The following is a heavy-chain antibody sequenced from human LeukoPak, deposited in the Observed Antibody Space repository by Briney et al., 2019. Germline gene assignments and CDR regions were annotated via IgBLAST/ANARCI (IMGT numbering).Heavy chain of an antibody. Sequence: PGGSLRLSCEASGFSFSTYWMSWVRQAPGKGLEWVANIRQDGSEKYYVDSVKGRFTISRDIAKKSLYLQMNSLRAEDTAVYYCARLSAMVRGPEDIYYFEYWGQGTLVTVSS. J-gene: IGHJ4*02. V-gene: IGHV3-7*01. CDR3: ARLSAMVRGPEDIYYFEY. D-gene: IGHD3-10*01. CDR2: IRQDGSEK. CDR1: GFSFSTYW.